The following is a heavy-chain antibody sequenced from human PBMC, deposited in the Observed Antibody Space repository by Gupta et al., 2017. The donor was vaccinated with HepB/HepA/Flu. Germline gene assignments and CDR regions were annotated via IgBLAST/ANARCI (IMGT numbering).Heavy chain of an antibody. J-gene: IGHJ6*03. Sequence: EVQLLESGGGLVQPGGSLRLSCAVSGFTIGGNAMSWVRQAPGKGLEWVSGIGSDMRPHYADSVGGRFTISRDNSKNMLFLQMNSLRAEDTAVYYCAKDLHFWSGMDGWGKGTTVTVSS. CDR3: AKDLHFWSGMDG. CDR1: GFTIGGNA. CDR2: IGSDMRP. D-gene: IGHD3-3*02. V-gene: IGHV3-23*01.